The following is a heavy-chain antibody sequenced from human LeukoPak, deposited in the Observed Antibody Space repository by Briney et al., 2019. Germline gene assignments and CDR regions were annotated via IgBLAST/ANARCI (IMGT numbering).Heavy chain of an antibody. J-gene: IGHJ5*02. D-gene: IGHD3-22*01. Sequence: GGSLRLSCAASGFTFSSYWMHWVRQAPGKGLGWVSRINSDASSTSYADSVKGRFTISRDNAKNTLYLQMNSLRAEDTAVYYCARWAPLAYYEGFDPWGQGTLVTVSS. CDR3: ARWAPLAYYEGFDP. CDR2: INSDASST. CDR1: GFTFSSYW. V-gene: IGHV3-74*01.